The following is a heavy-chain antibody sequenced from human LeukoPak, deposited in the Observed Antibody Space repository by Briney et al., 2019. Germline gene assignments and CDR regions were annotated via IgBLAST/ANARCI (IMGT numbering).Heavy chain of an antibody. Sequence: SETLSLTCTVSGGSISSYCWSWLRQPPGKGLEWIGYIYYSGSTNYNPSLKSRVTISVDTSKNQFSLKLSSVTAADTAVYYCARHSRDYDILTGYYWANSHFDYWGQGTLVTVSS. D-gene: IGHD3-9*01. CDR1: GGSISSYC. V-gene: IGHV4-59*01. CDR2: IYYSGST. CDR3: ARHSRDYDILTGYYWANSHFDY. J-gene: IGHJ4*02.